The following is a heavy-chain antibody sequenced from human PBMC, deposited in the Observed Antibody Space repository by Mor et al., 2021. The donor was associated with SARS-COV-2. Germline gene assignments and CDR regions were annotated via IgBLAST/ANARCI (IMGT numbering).Heavy chain of an antibody. D-gene: IGHD4-4*01. CDR3: AKARDYNNYSPHDS. J-gene: IGHJ4*02. CDR2: ISGSGVTT. V-gene: IGHV3-23*01. Sequence: SWVRQAPGKGLEWVSAISGSGVTTYYGDSVRGRFTISRDNSKNTLYLQMSSLRVEDTAVYYCAKARDYNNYSPHDSWGQGSL.